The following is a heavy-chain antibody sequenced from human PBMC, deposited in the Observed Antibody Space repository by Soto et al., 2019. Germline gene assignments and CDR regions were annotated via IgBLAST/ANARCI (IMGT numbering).Heavy chain of an antibody. CDR1: GFTFSNAW. CDR2: IKSKTDGGTT. Sequence: WSLRLSCAASGFTFSNAWMSWVRQAPGKGLEWVGRIKSKTDGGTTDYAAPVKGRFTISRDDSKNTLYLQMNSLKTEDTAVYYCTTGPLSYCSGGSCYPYYFDYWGQGTLVTVSS. CDR3: TTGPLSYCSGGSCYPYYFDY. J-gene: IGHJ4*02. D-gene: IGHD2-15*01. V-gene: IGHV3-15*01.